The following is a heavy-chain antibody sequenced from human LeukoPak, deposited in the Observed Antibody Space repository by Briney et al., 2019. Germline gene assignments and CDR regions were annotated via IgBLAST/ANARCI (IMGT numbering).Heavy chain of an antibody. V-gene: IGHV4-59*01. CDR3: ARGGYSSGWVFGY. CDR2: IYYSGST. D-gene: IGHD6-19*01. J-gene: IGHJ4*02. CDR1: GGSISSYY. Sequence: PSETLSLTCTVSGGSISSYYWSWIRQPPGKGLEWIGYIYYSGSTNYNPSLKSRVTISVDTSKNQFSLKLSSVTAADTAVYYCARGGYSSGWVFGYWGQGTLVTVSS.